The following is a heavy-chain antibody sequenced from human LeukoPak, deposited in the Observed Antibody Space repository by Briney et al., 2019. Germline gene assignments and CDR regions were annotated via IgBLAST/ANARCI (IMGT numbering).Heavy chain of an antibody. CDR2: IYSGGST. V-gene: IGHV3-66*01. CDR3: ARDQYDILTGYQGYDY. J-gene: IGHJ4*02. CDR1: GFTFSSYW. D-gene: IGHD3-9*01. Sequence: PGGSLRLSCVASGFTFSSYWMHWVRQAPGKGLEWVSVIYSGGSTYYADSVKGRFTISRDNSKNTLYLQMNSLRAEDTAVYYCARDQYDILTGYQGYDYWGQGTLVTVSS.